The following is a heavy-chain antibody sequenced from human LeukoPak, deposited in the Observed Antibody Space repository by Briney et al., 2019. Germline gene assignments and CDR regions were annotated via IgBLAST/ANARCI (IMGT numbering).Heavy chain of an antibody. J-gene: IGHJ3*02. V-gene: IGHV3-7*03. CDR1: GFTFSNYW. Sequence: PGGSLRLSCAASGFTFSNYWMSWLRQAPGKGLEWVANIRQDGNEKYYVDSVKGRFTISRDNAKNSLYLQMNSLRAEDTAVYYCAREGGEYPGAFDIWGQGTMVTVSS. D-gene: IGHD3-16*01. CDR2: IRQDGNEK. CDR3: AREGGEYPGAFDI.